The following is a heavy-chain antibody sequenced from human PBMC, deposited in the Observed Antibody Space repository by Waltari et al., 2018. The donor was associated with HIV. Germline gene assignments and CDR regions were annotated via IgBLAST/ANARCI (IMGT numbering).Heavy chain of an antibody. V-gene: IGHV3-13*01. CDR1: GFTFSSYD. CDR3: ARAAPGAFDI. J-gene: IGHJ3*02. CDR2: MGTAGDT. Sequence: EVQLVESGGGLVQPGGSLRLSCAASGFTFSSYDMHWVRQATGKGLGWVSAMGTAGDTYYPGSVKGRFTISRENAKNSLYRQMNSLGAGDTAVYYCARAAPGAFDIWGQGTMVTVSS.